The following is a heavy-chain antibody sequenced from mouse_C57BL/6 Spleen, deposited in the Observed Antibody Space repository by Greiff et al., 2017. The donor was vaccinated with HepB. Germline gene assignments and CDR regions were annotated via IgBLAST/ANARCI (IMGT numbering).Heavy chain of an antibody. CDR2: IYPGDGDT. Sequence: QVQLKQSGAELVKPGASVKISCKASGYAFSSYWMNWVKQRPGKGLEWIGQIYPGDGDTNYNGKFKGKATLTADKSSSTAYMQLSSLTSEDSAVYFCAVAGDYYAMDYGGQGTSVTVSS. J-gene: IGHJ4*01. CDR1: GYAFSSYW. V-gene: IGHV1-80*01. CDR3: AVAGDYYAMDY.